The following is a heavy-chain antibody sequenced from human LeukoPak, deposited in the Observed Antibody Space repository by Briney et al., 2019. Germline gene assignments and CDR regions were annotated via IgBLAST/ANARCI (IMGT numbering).Heavy chain of an antibody. CDR3: ARGYYYDSSDYYYRDAFDI. Sequence: ASVKVSCKTSGYTFTNYYMHWVRQAPGQGLEWMGIINPSGGSTSYAQKFQGRVTMTRDMSTSTVYMELSSLRSEDTAVYYCARGYYYDSSDYYYRDAFDIWGQGTMVTVSS. CDR1: GYTFTNYY. V-gene: IGHV1-46*01. D-gene: IGHD3-22*01. J-gene: IGHJ3*02. CDR2: INPSGGST.